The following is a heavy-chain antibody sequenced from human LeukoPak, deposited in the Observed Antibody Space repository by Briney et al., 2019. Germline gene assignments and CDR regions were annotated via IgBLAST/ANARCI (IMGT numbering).Heavy chain of an antibody. Sequence: ASVKVSCKASGYTFTGYYMHWVRQAPGQGLEWMGWINPNSGGTNYAQKFQGRVTMTRDTSISTAYMELSRLRSDDTAVYYCARVGDDSPPAFDNWGQGTMVTVSS. J-gene: IGHJ3*02. CDR2: INPNSGGT. D-gene: IGHD2-15*01. CDR1: GYTFTGYY. CDR3: ARVGDDSPPAFDN. V-gene: IGHV1-2*02.